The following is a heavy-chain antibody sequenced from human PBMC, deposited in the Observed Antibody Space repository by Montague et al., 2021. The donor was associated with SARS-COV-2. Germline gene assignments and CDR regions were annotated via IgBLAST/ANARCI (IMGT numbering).Heavy chain of an antibody. Sequence: KKNNRITNYNPSLKSRITISVDTSKNQFSLKLSSVTTADTALYYCAEGVPLTTFYYYDCMDVLGQGKTVTVSS. CDR3: AEGVPLTTFYYYDCMDV. CDR2: KKNNRIT. D-gene: IGHD4-11*01. V-gene: IGHV4-34*01. J-gene: IGHJ6*02.